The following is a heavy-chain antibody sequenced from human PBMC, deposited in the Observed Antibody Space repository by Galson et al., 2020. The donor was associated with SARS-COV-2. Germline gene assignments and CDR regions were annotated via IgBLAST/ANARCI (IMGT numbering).Heavy chain of an antibody. CDR3: TTRHLGYSHSGMGG. J-gene: IGHJ6*02. D-gene: IGHD6-13*01. V-gene: IGHV3-15*07. Sequence: GGTLRLSCVASQFTFRNAWMNWVRQAPGKGLERVGRIKDMADGGTNDYAAPVSGRFTIARDDSKNTPYLQMDSLRTEDTAVYYCTTRHLGYSHSGMGGWGQGTTVNVSS. CDR1: QFTFRNAW. CDR2: IKDMADGGTN.